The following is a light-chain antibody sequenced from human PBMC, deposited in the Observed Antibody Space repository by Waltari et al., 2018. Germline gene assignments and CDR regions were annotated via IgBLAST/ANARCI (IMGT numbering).Light chain of an antibody. CDR2: YND. Sequence: SYVLTQPPSVSVAPGKTPSITCGGNNIGSKSVHWYQRKAGQAPELVIFYNDDRPSGIPERFSGSNSGNTATLTISRVEAGDEADYYCQVWDSSSDHVVFGGGTKLTVL. CDR3: QVWDSSSDHVV. V-gene: IGLV3-21*04. CDR1: NIGSKS. J-gene: IGLJ2*01.